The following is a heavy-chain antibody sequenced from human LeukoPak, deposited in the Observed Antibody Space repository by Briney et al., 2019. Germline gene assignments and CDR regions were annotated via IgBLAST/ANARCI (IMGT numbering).Heavy chain of an antibody. J-gene: IGHJ4*02. V-gene: IGHV4-59*01. D-gene: IGHD4-17*01. Sequence: PSETLSLTCTVSGGSISSYYRSWIRQPPGKGLEWIGYIYYSGSTNYNPSLKSRVTISVDTSKNQFSLKLSSVTAADTAVYYCARGADYGDKFDYWGQGTLVTVSS. CDR2: IYYSGST. CDR3: ARGADYGDKFDY. CDR1: GGSISSYY.